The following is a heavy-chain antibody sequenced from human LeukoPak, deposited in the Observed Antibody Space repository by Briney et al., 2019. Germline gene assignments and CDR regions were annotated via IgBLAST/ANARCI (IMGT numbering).Heavy chain of an antibody. CDR2: ISGSGGST. V-gene: IGHV3-23*01. CDR3: AKSSCSGGSCYSDY. CDR1: GFTFTSYA. J-gene: IGHJ4*02. D-gene: IGHD2-15*01. Sequence: GGSLRLSCAASGFTFTSYAMSWVRQAPGKGLEWVSGISGSGGSTYYADSVKGRFTISRDNSKNTLYLQLNSLRAEDTAVYYCAKSSCSGGSCYSDYWGQGTLVIVSS.